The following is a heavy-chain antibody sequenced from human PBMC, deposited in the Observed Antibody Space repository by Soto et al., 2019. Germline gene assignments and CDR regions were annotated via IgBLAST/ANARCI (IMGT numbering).Heavy chain of an antibody. CDR2: INHSGST. CDR3: ARRGMLYYFDY. V-gene: IGHV4-34*01. J-gene: IGHJ4*02. CDR1: GGSFSGYY. Sequence: QVQLQQWGAGLLKPSETLSLTCAVYGGSFSGYYWSWIRQPPGKVLERIREINHSGSTNYNPSLKSRVTISVDTSKNQFSLKLSSVTAADTAVYYCARRGMLYYFDYWGQGTLVTVSS. D-gene: IGHD3-16*01.